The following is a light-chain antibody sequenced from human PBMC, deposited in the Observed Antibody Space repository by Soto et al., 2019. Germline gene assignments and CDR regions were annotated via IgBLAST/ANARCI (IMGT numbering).Light chain of an antibody. CDR2: DAS. Sequence: DILMTQSPSTLSASVGDRVTITCRASQNVDNWVAWYQQKPGKAPKFLIYDASNLESGVPSRFSGRGSGTEFTLTISSLQPDDVATYYCQRYNSNSRTFGQGTRV. CDR1: QNVDNW. CDR3: QRYNSNSRT. J-gene: IGKJ1*01. V-gene: IGKV1-5*01.